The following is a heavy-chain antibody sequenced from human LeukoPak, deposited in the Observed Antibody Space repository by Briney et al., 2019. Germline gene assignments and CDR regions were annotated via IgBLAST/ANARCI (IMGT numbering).Heavy chain of an antibody. D-gene: IGHD3-22*01. V-gene: IGHV3-30*18. CDR2: ISYDGSNK. Sequence: GGSLRLSCAASGFTFSSYGMHWVRQAPGNGLEWVAVISYDGSNKYYADSVKGRFTISRDNSKNTLYLQMNSLRAEDTAVYYCAKDPKPLEYYYDSSGLDYWGQGTLVTVSS. CDR3: AKDPKPLEYYYDSSGLDY. CDR1: GFTFSSYG. J-gene: IGHJ4*02.